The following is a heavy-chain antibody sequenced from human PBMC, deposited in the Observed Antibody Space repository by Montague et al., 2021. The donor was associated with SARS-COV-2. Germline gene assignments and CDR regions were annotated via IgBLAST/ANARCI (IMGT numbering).Heavy chain of an antibody. CDR3: ARGLIDITMMVVVFTGASLYFDY. CDR2: IGPSGST. D-gene: IGHD3-22*01. Sequence: SETLSLTCGVSGGSLSGYHWSWIRQPPGKGLEWIGEIGPSGSTNXNPSLKSRVIISPDTSKNQFSLKLSSVTAADTAVYYCARGLIDITMMVVVFTGASLYFDYWGQGILVTVSS. V-gene: IGHV4-34*01. J-gene: IGHJ4*02. CDR1: GGSLSGYH.